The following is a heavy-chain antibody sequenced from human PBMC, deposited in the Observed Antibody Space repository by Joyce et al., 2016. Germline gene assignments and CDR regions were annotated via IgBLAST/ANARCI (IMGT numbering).Heavy chain of an antibody. V-gene: IGHV3-33*01. CDR2: IWYDGTNK. CDR1: GFTFRTFG. J-gene: IGHJ4*02. Sequence: QVQLVESGGGVVQPGRSLRLSCAASGFTFRTFGMHWVRQAPGKGLEWGAMIWYDGTNKDYADSVKGRFTSSRDNSKNTLFLQMNSLRADDTAMYYCTRVRGIAVTGTDYWGQGTLVTVSS. D-gene: IGHD6-19*01. CDR3: TRVRGIAVTGTDY.